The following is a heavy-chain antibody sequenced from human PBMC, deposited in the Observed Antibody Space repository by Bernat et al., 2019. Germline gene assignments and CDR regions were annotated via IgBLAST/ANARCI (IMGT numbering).Heavy chain of an antibody. CDR1: GASISSKYYF. Sequence: QLQLKESGPGLAKTSETLSLTCTVSGASISSKYYFWCWIREPPGKRLEWIGSVYSSGSTYYNPSLRSRVTISVETSKNQFSLNVSSWTAADTAVYYCATPWRATDDYSSSGYHGWDAFDSWGRGRTVTVSS. V-gene: IGHV4-39*01. CDR2: VYSSGST. J-gene: IGHJ3*02. CDR3: ATPWRATDDYSSSGYHGWDAFDS. D-gene: IGHD3-22*01.